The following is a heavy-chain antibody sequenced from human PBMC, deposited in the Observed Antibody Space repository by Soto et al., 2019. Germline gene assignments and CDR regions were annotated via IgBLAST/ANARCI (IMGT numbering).Heavy chain of an antibody. V-gene: IGHV3-23*01. D-gene: IGHD3-10*01. CDR1: GFTFSSYA. CDR2: ISGSGGST. CDR3: AKDSRDTMVRGVMDAFDI. Sequence: GGSLRLSCAASGFTFSSYAMSWVRQAPGKGLEWVSAISGSGGSTYYADSVKGRFTISRDNSKNTLYLQMNSLRAEDTAVYYCAKDSRDTMVRGVMDAFDIWGQGTMVTVSS. J-gene: IGHJ3*02.